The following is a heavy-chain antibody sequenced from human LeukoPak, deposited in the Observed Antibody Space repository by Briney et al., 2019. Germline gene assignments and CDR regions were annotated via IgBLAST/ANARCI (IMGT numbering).Heavy chain of an antibody. D-gene: IGHD6-19*01. J-gene: IGHJ4*02. CDR3: AREIEAVAAPLGY. CDR2: IIPILGIA. Sequence: SVKVSCKASGGTFSSYAISWVRQAPGQGLEWMGRIIPILGIANYAQKFQGRVTITADKSTSTAYMELSSLRSEDTAVYYCAREIEAVAAPLGYWGQGTLVTVSS. V-gene: IGHV1-69*04. CDR1: GGTFSSYA.